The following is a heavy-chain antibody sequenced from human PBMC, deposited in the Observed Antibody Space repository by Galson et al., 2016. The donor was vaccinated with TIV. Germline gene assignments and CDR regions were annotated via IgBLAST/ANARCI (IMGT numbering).Heavy chain of an antibody. D-gene: IGHD2-15*01. Sequence: SVKVSCKASGYTFTRYYMHWVRQAPGQGLEWMGVIDPGADTTTYAQKFQGRVTMTRDTSTSTVYMGLSSLRSDDTAVYYCATFSGASGTFDSWGRGTLVTVSS. J-gene: IGHJ4*02. CDR1: GYTFTRYY. V-gene: IGHV1-46*01. CDR2: IDPGADTT. CDR3: ATFSGASGTFDS.